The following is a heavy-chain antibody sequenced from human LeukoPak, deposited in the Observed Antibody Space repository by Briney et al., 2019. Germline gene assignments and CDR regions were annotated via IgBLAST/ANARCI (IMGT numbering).Heavy chain of an antibody. CDR1: GFTFSSYE. D-gene: IGHD3-16*01. CDR3: GASRQYVGAFDI. V-gene: IGHV3-48*03. J-gene: IGHJ3*02. CDR2: ISSGSNTI. Sequence: GGSLRLSCAASGFTFSSYELYWVRQAPGKGLEWISYISSGSNTIKYADSVRGRFTISRDDARESLYLQMNSLRAEDTAIYYCGASRQYVGAFDIWGQGTLVTASS.